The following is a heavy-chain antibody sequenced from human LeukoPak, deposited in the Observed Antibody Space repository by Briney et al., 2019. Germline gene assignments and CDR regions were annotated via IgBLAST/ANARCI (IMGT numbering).Heavy chain of an antibody. D-gene: IGHD4/OR15-4a*01. CDR3: ARDTSYNYGAHAMDV. V-gene: IGHV3-30*07. CDR2: ISYDGSNK. Sequence: PGGSLRLSCAASGFTFSSYAMHWVRQAPGKGLEWVAVISYDGSNKYYADSVKGRFTISRDNSKNTLYLQLNSLRGEDTAIYYCARDTSYNYGAHAMDVWGQGTTVTVSS. J-gene: IGHJ6*02. CDR1: GFTFSSYA.